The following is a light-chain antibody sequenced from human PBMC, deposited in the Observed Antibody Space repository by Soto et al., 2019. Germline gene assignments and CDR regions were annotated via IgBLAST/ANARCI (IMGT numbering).Light chain of an antibody. CDR2: SAY. CDR1: QSLSSN. Sequence: EIVLTQSPGTLSLSPGERATLSCRASQSLSSNNLGWYQQKPGPAPRLLLYSAYTRTTGIPARFSVSGSGSGFALTITILQSEPYEFSDYQRYNYCPPQTFGQGTKVDIK. CDR3: QRYNYCPPQT. V-gene: IGKV3-15*01. J-gene: IGKJ1*01.